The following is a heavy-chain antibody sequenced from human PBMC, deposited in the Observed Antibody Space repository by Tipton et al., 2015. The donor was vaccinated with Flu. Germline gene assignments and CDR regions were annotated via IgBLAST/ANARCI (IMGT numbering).Heavy chain of an antibody. CDR3: ARLGKTHYY. CDR1: GGSTNYYF. J-gene: IGHJ4*02. CDR2: IYFSGTT. Sequence: TLSLTCTVSGGSTNYYFWNWIRQPPGKGLEWIGHIYFSGTTNYNPSLKSRVTISVDTSKTQVSLRLSSVTAADTAVYFCARLGKTHYYWGQGTLVTVSS. D-gene: IGHD1-26*01. V-gene: IGHV4-59*01.